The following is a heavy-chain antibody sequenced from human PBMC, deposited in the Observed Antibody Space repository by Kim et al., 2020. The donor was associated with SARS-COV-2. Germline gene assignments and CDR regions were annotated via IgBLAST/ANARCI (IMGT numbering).Heavy chain of an antibody. CDR2: INAVNGNT. D-gene: IGHD3-9*01. J-gene: IGHJ6*03. CDR3: AGDSYYDIFRYYYSYMDV. CDR1: GYTFTSYA. V-gene: IGHV1-3*01. Sequence: ASVKVSCKASGYTFTSYAMHWVRQAPGQRLEWMGWINAVNGNTKYSQKFQGRVTITRDTSASTAYVELSSLRSEDTAVYYFAGDSYYDIFRYYYSYMDVWGEGTTVTVSS.